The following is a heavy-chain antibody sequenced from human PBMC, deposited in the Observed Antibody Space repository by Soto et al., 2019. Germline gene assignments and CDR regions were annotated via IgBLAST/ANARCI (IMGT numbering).Heavy chain of an antibody. J-gene: IGHJ6*02. CDR2: INPSGGST. CDR3: ARDIETRITIFGVVPNYGMDV. Sequence: ASVKVSCKASGYTFTSYYMHWVRQAPGQGLEWMGIINPSGGSTSYAQKFQGRVTMTRDTSTSTVCMELSSLRSEDTAVYYCARDIETRITIFGVVPNYGMDVWGQGTTVTVS. D-gene: IGHD3-3*01. V-gene: IGHV1-46*01. CDR1: GYTFTSYY.